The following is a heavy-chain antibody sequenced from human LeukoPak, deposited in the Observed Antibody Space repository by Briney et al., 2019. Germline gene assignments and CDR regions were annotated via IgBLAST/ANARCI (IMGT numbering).Heavy chain of an antibody. D-gene: IGHD1-26*01. J-gene: IGHJ5*02. CDR3: ARDRLAGPWENWFDP. CDR2: ISSSGSSI. V-gene: IGHV3-11*04. CDR1: GFTFSDYY. Sequence: GGSLRLSCAASGFTFSDYYMNWTRQAPGKGLEWVSYISSSGSSIYYADSVKGRFTISRDNSKNTLYLQMNSLRAEDTAVYYCARDRLAGPWENWFDPWGQGTLVTVSS.